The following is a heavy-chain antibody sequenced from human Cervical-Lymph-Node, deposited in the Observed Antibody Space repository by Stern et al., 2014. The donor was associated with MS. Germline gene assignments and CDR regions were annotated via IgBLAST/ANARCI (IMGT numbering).Heavy chain of an antibody. CDR2: VWNDGSKE. CDR1: GLTFSTSV. J-gene: IGHJ3*02. V-gene: IGHV3-33*01. CDR3: ATTTASDAFDI. D-gene: IGHD1-26*01. Sequence: VQLGESGGGVVQPGRTLRLSCVASGLTFSTSVMHWGRQAPGKGLEWLAVVWNDGSKELFTESVKGRFSTSRDTAKNTLYLQLNSLRAEDTAVYFCATTTASDAFDIWGQGTLVTVSS.